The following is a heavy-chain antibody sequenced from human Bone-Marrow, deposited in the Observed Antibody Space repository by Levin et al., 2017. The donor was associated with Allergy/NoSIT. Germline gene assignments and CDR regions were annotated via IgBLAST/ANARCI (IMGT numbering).Heavy chain of an antibody. CDR3: GTDVGIAVADRNY. D-gene: IGHD6-19*01. Sequence: GESLKISCAASGFTFNLYWMNWIRQAPGKGLEWVANIEKDGNEKHYVDSVEGRFTISRDNAKNGLYLEMSSLRVEDTALYYCGTDVGIAVADRNYWGQGVLVTVSS. J-gene: IGHJ4*02. V-gene: IGHV3-7*01. CDR1: GFTFNLYW. CDR2: IEKDGNEK.